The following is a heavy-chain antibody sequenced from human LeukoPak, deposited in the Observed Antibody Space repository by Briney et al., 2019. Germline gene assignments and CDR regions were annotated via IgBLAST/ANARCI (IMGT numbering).Heavy chain of an antibody. Sequence: ASVKVSCKASGYTFTSYYMHWVRQAPGRGLEWMGIINPSGGSTSYAQKFQGRVTMTSDMSTRTVYMELSSLRSEDTAVYYCARDSGYSGYDHIRGDYWGQGTLVTVSS. CDR3: ARDSGYSGYDHIRGDY. CDR2: INPSGGST. D-gene: IGHD5-12*01. V-gene: IGHV1-46*01. CDR1: GYTFTSYY. J-gene: IGHJ4*02.